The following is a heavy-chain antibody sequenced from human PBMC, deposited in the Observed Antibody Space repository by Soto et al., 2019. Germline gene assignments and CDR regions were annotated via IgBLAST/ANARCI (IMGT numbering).Heavy chain of an antibody. D-gene: IGHD1-26*01. CDR3: VKEMLTHWDYDH. CDR1: GFTFSTYG. J-gene: IGHJ4*02. CDR2: ISDDGSSK. Sequence: QVQLVESGGGVVQPGRSLRLSCAASGFTFSTYGMHWVRQAPGKGLEWVAIISDDGSSKYYADSVKGRFTISRDNSKNSLHLQMDSLRTSDTAIYYCVKEMLTHWDYDHWGQGTLVTVSS. V-gene: IGHV3-30*18.